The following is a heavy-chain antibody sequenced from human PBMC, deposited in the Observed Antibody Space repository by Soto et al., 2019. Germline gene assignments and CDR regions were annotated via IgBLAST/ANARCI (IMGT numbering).Heavy chain of an antibody. CDR2: INSDGSST. CDR3: AREKVDIVATSPTDY. D-gene: IGHD5-12*01. V-gene: IGHV3-74*01. J-gene: IGHJ4*02. Sequence: PGGSLRLSCAASGFTFSSYWMHWVRQAPGKGLVWVSRINSDGSSTSYADSVKGRFTISRDNAKNTLYLQMNSLRAEDTAVYYCAREKVDIVATSPTDYWGQGTLVTVSS. CDR1: GFTFSSYW.